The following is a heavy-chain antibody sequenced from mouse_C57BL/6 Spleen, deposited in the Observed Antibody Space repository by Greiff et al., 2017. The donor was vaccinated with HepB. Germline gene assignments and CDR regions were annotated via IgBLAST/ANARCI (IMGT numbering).Heavy chain of an antibody. Sequence: VQLQQPGAELVMPGASVKLSCKASGYTFTSYWMHWVKQRPGQGLEWIGEIDPSDSYTNYNQKFKGKSTLTVDKSSSTAYMQLSSLTSEDSAVYYCARSSSDYAMDDWGQGTSVTVSS. CDR1: GYTFTSYW. CDR3: ARSSSDYAMDD. D-gene: IGHD1-1*01. CDR2: IDPSDSYT. V-gene: IGHV1-69*01. J-gene: IGHJ4*01.